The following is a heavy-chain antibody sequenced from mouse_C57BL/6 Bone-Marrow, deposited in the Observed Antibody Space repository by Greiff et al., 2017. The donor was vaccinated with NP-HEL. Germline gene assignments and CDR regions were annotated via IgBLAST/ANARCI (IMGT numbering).Heavy chain of an antibody. CDR1: GYTFTSYW. CDR3: ARMVTAPYAMDY. V-gene: IGHV1-55*01. D-gene: IGHD2-2*01. CDR2: IYPGSGST. Sequence: VQLQQPGAELVKPGASVKMSCKASGYTFTSYWITWVKQRPGQGLEWIGDIYPGSGSTNYNEKFKSKATLTVDTSSSTAYMQLSSLTSEDSAVYYCARMVTAPYAMDYWGQGTTLTVSS. J-gene: IGHJ2*01.